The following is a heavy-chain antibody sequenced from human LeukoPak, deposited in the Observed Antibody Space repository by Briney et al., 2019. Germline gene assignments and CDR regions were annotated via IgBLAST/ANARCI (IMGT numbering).Heavy chain of an antibody. CDR3: ARAPHGFLEWLPNFDY. D-gene: IGHD3-3*01. V-gene: IGHV6-1*01. Sequence: SQTLSLTCAISGDSVSSNSAAWNWIRQSPSRGLEWLGRTYYRSKWYNDYAVSVKSRITINPDTSKNQFSLQLNSVTPEDTAVYYCARAPHGFLEWLPNFDYWGQGTLVTVSS. CDR1: GDSVSSNSAA. J-gene: IGHJ4*02. CDR2: TYYRSKWYN.